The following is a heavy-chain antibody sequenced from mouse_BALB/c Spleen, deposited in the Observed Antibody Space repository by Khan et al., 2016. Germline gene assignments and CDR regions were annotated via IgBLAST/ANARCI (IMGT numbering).Heavy chain of an antibody. Sequence: EVQLQESGPGLVKPSQSLFLTCTVTGYSITSDYAWNWIRQFPGDKLEWMAYINYSGGTSYNPSLKSRISITRDTSKNQFFLQLNSVTAEDTATYYCARDYYGSSFFDYWGQGTLVTVSA. J-gene: IGHJ3*01. CDR2: INYSGGT. V-gene: IGHV3-2*02. D-gene: IGHD1-1*01. CDR3: ARDYYGSSFFDY. CDR1: GYSITSDYA.